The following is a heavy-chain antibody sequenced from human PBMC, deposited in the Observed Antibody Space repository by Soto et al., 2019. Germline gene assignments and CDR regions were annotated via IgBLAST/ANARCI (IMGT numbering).Heavy chain of an antibody. Sequence: SETLSLTCAVYGGSFSGYYWSWIRQPPGKGLEWIGEINHSGSTSYNPSLKSRVTISVDTSKNQFSLKLSSVTAADTAVYYCARGRIRVYCSSTSCYARLFDPWGQGTRVTVSP. D-gene: IGHD2-2*01. J-gene: IGHJ5*02. CDR2: INHSGST. V-gene: IGHV4-34*01. CDR3: ARGRIRVYCSSTSCYARLFDP. CDR1: GGSFSGYY.